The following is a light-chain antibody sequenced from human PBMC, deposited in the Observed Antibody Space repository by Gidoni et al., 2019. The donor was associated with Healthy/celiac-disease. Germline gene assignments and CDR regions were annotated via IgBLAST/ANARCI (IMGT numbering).Light chain of an antibody. J-gene: IGKJ5*01. CDR3: QQRSNWPT. Sequence: EIVLTQSPATLSLCPGERATRSCRASQSVSSYLDWYQQKPGQAPRLLIYDATNRATGIPARCSGSGSGTDFTLTISSLEPEDFAVYYCQQRSNWPTFGQGTRLEIK. CDR2: DAT. CDR1: QSVSSY. V-gene: IGKV3-11*01.